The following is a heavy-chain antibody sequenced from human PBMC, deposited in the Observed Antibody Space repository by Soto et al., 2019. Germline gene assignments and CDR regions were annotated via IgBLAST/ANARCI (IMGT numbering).Heavy chain of an antibody. CDR2: ISYDGSNK. J-gene: IGHJ4*02. V-gene: IGHV3-30*18. CDR1: GFTFSSYG. D-gene: IGHD6-6*01. Sequence: ESGGGVVQPGRSLRLSCAASGFTFSSYGMHWVRQAPGKGLEWVAVISYDGSNKYYADSVKGRFTISRDNSKNTLYLQMNSLRAEDTAVYYCAKDGDTWSSSSPKFDYWGQGNLVTVSS. CDR3: AKDGDTWSSSSPKFDY.